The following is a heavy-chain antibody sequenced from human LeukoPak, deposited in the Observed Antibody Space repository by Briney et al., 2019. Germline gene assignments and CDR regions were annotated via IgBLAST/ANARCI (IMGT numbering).Heavy chain of an antibody. CDR1: VFPFNSLR. V-gene: IGHV3-74*01. D-gene: IGHD3-10*02. J-gene: IGHJ4*02. CDR2: INDDASST. CDR3: DRGGCLPCDW. Sequence: PGGSLRLSCAATVFPFNSLRMHWARQAPGKGLVWVSRINDDASSTSYADSVKGRFTISRDNAENTLYLQLNSLRAEDTAVYYCDRGGCLPCDWWGQGTLVTVSS.